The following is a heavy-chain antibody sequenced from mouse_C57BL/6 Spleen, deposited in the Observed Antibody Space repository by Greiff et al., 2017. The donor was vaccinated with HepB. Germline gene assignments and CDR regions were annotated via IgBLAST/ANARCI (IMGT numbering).Heavy chain of an antibody. Sequence: QVQLQQPGAELVMPGASVKLSCKASGYTFTSYWMHWVKQRPGQGLEWIGEIDPSDSYTNYNQKFKGKSTLTVDKSSSTAYMQLSSLTSEDSAVYYCARWRLRNAMDCWGQGASVTVSS. CDR2: IDPSDSYT. CDR1: GYTFTSYW. D-gene: IGHD2-2*01. V-gene: IGHV1-69*01. J-gene: IGHJ4*01. CDR3: ARWRLRNAMDC.